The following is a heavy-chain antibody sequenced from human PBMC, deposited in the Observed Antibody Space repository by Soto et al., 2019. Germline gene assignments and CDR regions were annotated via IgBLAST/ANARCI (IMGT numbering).Heavy chain of an antibody. CDR3: ARAKRYCSSTSCYPGYYYYMDV. D-gene: IGHD2-2*01. V-gene: IGHV4-34*01. J-gene: IGHJ6*03. Sequence: RQPPGKGLEWIGEINHSGSTNYNPSLKSRVTISVDTSKNQFSLKLSSVTAADTAVYYCARAKRYCSSTSCYPGYYYYMDVWGKGTTVTVSS. CDR2: INHSGST.